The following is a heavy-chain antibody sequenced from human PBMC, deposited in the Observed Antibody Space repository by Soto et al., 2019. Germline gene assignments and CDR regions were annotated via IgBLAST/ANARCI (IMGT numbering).Heavy chain of an antibody. V-gene: IGHV1-18*04. CDR3: ARALNWNLGYYGMDV. CDR1: GYTFTSYG. J-gene: IGHJ6*02. CDR2: ISAYNGNT. Sequence: QVQLVQSGAEVKKPGASVKVSCKASGYTFTSYGISWVRQAPGQGLEWMGWISAYNGNTHYAQKLQGRVTMTTDTYTSRAYRELRSLRSDDTAVYYCARALNWNLGYYGMDVWGQGTTVTVSS. D-gene: IGHD1-20*01.